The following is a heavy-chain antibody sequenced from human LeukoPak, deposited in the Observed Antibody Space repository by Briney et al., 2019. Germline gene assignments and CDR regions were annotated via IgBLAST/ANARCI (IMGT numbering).Heavy chain of an antibody. V-gene: IGHV1-18*01. Sequence: ASVKVSCKASGYTFTSYGISWVRQAPGQGLEWMGWISAYNGNTNYAQKLQGRVTMTTDTSTSTAYMELRSLRSDDTAVYYCARAGYCSGGSCPHGFDPWGQGTLVTVSS. CDR1: GYTFTSYG. D-gene: IGHD2-15*01. CDR3: ARAGYCSGGSCPHGFDP. J-gene: IGHJ5*02. CDR2: ISAYNGNT.